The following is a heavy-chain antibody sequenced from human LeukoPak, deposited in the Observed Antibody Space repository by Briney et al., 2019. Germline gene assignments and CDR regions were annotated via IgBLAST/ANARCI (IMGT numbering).Heavy chain of an antibody. V-gene: IGHV1-2*02. D-gene: IGHD3-10*01. CDR2: INPNSGGT. CDR3: ARDIPWGNYYGSGSYFLGDYYYYMDV. Sequence: ASVKVSCKASGYTFTGYYMHWVRQAPGQGLEWMGWINPNSGGTNYAQKLQGRVTMTTDTSTSTAYMELRSLRSDDTAVYYCARDIPWGNYYGSGSYFLGDYYYYMDVWGKGTTVTVSS. J-gene: IGHJ6*03. CDR1: GYTFTGYY.